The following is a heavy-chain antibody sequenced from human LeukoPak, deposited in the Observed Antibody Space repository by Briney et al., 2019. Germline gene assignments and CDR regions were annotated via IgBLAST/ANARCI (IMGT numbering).Heavy chain of an antibody. J-gene: IGHJ4*02. D-gene: IGHD2-2*01. Sequence: SETLSLTCAVSGGSISSSNWWSWVRQSPGKGLEWIGEIYHSGSTNHNPSLKSRVTISVDKSKNQLSLKLTSVTAADTAMYHCARDYCSSTSCYSALDYWGQGILVTVSS. CDR3: ARDYCSSTSCYSALDY. V-gene: IGHV4-4*02. CDR2: IYHSGST. CDR1: GGSISSSNW.